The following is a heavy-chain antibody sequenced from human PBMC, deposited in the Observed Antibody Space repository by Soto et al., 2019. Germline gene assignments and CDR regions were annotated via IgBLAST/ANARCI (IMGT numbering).Heavy chain of an antibody. CDR2: ISYSGST. J-gene: IGHJ5*02. V-gene: IGHV4-30-4*08. Sequence: SETLSLTCTVSGGSITSGGYYWNWIRQQPGKGLEWIGYISYSGSTYYNPSLKSRVTISVDTSKNQFSLKLSSVTAADTAVYYCARDQASRVDPWGQGTLVTVSS. CDR1: GGSITSGGYY. CDR3: ARDQASRVDP.